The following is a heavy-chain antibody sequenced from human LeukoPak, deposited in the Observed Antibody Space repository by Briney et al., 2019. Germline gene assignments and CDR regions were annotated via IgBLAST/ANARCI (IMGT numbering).Heavy chain of an antibody. Sequence: GGSLRLSCATSGFTFSTYWMTWVRQAPGKGLEWVANIKEDGSEKFYVDSVKGRFTISRDSAKNSLYPQMDSLSAEDTAVYYCARHHIFCTSATCYFDYWGQGTLVTVSS. CDR1: GFTFSTYW. J-gene: IGHJ4*02. D-gene: IGHD2-2*01. CDR3: ARHHIFCTSATCYFDY. CDR2: IKEDGSEK. V-gene: IGHV3-7*03.